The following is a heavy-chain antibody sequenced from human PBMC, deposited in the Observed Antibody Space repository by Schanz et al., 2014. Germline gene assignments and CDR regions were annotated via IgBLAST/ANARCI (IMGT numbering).Heavy chain of an antibody. CDR1: GFTVSSDH. CDR2: LSGSGGST. J-gene: IGHJ4*02. Sequence: EVRLVESGGGFVQPGGSLGLSCVVSGFTVSSDHMSWVRQAPGKGLEWVSALSGSGGSTYYADSVKGRFTISRDNSKNTLYLQMNSLRAEDTAVYYCARPRFDYGEVDYWGQGTLVTVSS. D-gene: IGHD4-17*01. V-gene: IGHV3-23*04. CDR3: ARPRFDYGEVDY.